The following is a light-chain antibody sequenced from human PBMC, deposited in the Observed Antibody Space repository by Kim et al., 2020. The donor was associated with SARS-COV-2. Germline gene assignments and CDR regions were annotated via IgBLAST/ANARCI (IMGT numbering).Light chain of an antibody. CDR2: GAS. J-gene: IGKJ4*01. CDR3: QQYAGSPLSAT. V-gene: IGKV3-20*01. Sequence: IVLTQSPGTLSLSPGERATLSCRASQTVNNYLAWYQQKPGQAPRLLIYGASSMATGIPDRFSGSGSGTDFTLTISRLEPEDFAVFYCQQYAGSPLSATFGGGTKVEI. CDR1: QTVNNY.